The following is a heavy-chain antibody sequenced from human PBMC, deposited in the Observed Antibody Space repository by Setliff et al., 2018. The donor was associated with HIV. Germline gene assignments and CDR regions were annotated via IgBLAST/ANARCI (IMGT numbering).Heavy chain of an antibody. CDR2: MSASGST. J-gene: IGHJ6*03. Sequence: KPSETLSLTCTVSGGSISSGGYYWSWLRQPAGKGLEWIGHMSASGSTNYNPSLKSRVSISVDTSKSQLSLKLSAVTAADAAVYYCARDGSTSWHYYYYMDVWGKGTTVTVSS. CDR1: GGSISSGGYY. CDR3: ARDGSTSWHYYYYMDV. V-gene: IGHV4-61*09. D-gene: IGHD2-2*01.